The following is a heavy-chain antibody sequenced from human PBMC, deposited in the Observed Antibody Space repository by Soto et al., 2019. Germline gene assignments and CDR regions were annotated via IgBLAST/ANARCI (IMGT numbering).Heavy chain of an antibody. V-gene: IGHV4-39*01. CDR1: GGSISSSSYY. J-gene: IGHJ5*02. Sequence: PSLTCTVSGGSISSSSYYWGWIRQPPGKGLEWIGSIYYSGSTYYNPSLKSRVTISVDTSKNQFSLKLSSVTAADTAVYYCARTNFGVVPSHNRFDPWGQGALVTVSS. CDR2: IYYSGST. CDR3: ARTNFGVVPSHNRFDP. D-gene: IGHD3-3*01.